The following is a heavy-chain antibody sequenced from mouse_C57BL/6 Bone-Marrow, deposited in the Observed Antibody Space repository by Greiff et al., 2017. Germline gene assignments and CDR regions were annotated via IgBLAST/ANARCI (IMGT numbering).Heavy chain of an antibody. Sequence: QVQLQQPGAELVKPVASVKLSCKASGYTFTSYWMQWVKQRPGQGLEWIGEIDPSDSYTNYNQKFKGKATLTVDTSSSTAYMQLSNLTSEYSAVYYCARPYYYGSSYGFAYWGQGTLVTVSA. CDR1: GYTFTSYW. CDR3: ARPYYYGSSYGFAY. D-gene: IGHD1-1*01. CDR2: IDPSDSYT. J-gene: IGHJ3*01. V-gene: IGHV1-50*01.